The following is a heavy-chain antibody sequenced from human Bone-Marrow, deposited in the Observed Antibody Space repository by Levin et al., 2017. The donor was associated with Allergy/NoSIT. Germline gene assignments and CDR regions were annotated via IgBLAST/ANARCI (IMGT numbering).Heavy chain of an antibody. CDR2: LSGGGTNT. J-gene: IGHJ4*02. CDR1: GFTFSSSA. D-gene: IGHD3-10*01. Sequence: PGESLKISCAASGFTFSSSAMSWVRQAPGKGLEWVSTLSGGGTNTYYAESVKGRFTISRDTSKNTLFLQMNSLRAEDTAVYYCAKDGRYYFGSGSFSEEYFFDYWGQGAPVTVSS. V-gene: IGHV3-23*01. CDR3: AKDGRYYFGSGSFSEEYFFDY.